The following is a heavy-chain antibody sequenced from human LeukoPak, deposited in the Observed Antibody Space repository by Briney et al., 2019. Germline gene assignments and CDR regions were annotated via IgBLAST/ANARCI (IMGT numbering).Heavy chain of an antibody. CDR3: AGQGSGSYKLYYFDY. Sequence: PGGSLRLSCAASEFTFSSYDMNWVRQAPGKGLEWVSSISSSGSTIDYADSVKGRFTISRDNAKNSLYLQMNSLRAEDTAVYYCAGQGSGSYKLYYFDYWGQGTLVTVSS. J-gene: IGHJ4*02. CDR1: EFTFSSYD. D-gene: IGHD1-26*01. V-gene: IGHV3-48*03. CDR2: ISSSGSTI.